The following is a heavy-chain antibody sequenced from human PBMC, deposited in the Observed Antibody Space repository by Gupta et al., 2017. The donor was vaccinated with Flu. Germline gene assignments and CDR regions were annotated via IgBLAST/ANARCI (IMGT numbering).Heavy chain of an antibody. V-gene: IGHV3-74*01. CDR3: ARIGDDFWSGYHYYYYGMDV. D-gene: IGHD3-3*01. CDR1: GFTFGSYG. J-gene: IGHJ6*02. CDR2: INSDGSST. Sequence: EVQLVESGGGLVQPGGSLRLSCAASGFTFGSYGMHWVRQAPGKGLVWVSRINSDGSSTSYADSVKGRFTISRDNAKNTLYLQMNSLRAEDTAVYYCARIGDDFWSGYHYYYYGMDVWGQGTTVTVSS.